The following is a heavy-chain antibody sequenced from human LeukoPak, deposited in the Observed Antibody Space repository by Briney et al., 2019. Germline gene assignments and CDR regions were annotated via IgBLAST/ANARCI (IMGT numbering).Heavy chain of an antibody. V-gene: IGHV3-7*03. CDR3: ATPLDYYDSSGYHQGGD. J-gene: IGHJ4*02. Sequence: GGSLRLSCAASGFTFSSYWMSWVRQAPGKGLEWVANIKQDGSKKNYVDSVKGRFTISRDNAKNSLYLQMNSLRAEDTAVYYCATPLDYYDSSGYHQGGDWGQGTLVTVSS. CDR2: IKQDGSKK. D-gene: IGHD3-22*01. CDR1: GFTFSSYW.